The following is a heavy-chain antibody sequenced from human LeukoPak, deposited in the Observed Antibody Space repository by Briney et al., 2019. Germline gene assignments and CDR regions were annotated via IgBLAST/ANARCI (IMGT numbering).Heavy chain of an antibody. V-gene: IGHV3-53*01. J-gene: IGHJ6*02. CDR1: GFTVSSNY. CDR2: IYSGGST. Sequence: GGSLRLSCAASGFTVSSNYMSWVRQAPGKGLEWVSVIYSGGSTYYADSVKGRFTISRDNSKNTPYLQMNSLRAEDTAVYYCARRENYDFWSGYFNSYYYYYGMDVWGQGTTVTVSS. D-gene: IGHD3-3*01. CDR3: ARRENYDFWSGYFNSYYYYYGMDV.